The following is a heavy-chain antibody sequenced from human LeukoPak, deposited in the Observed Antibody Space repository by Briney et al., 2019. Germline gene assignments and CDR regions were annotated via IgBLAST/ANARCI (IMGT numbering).Heavy chain of an antibody. CDR3: AKVIAARPPGYFDY. D-gene: IGHD6-6*01. V-gene: IGHV3-23*01. CDR1: GFNFNDYS. CDR2: ISGSGGST. Sequence: GGSLRLSCAASGFNFNDYSMNWVRQAPGKGLEWVSAISGSGGSTYYADSVKGRFTISRDNSKNTLYLQMNSLRAEDTAVYYCAKVIAARPPGYFDYWGQGTLVTVSS. J-gene: IGHJ4*02.